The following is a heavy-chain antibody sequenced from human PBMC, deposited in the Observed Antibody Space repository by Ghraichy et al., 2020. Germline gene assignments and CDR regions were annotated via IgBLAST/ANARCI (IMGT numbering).Heavy chain of an antibody. CDR1: GFTFSSYA. V-gene: IGHV3-30*04. Sequence: GGSLRLSCAASGFTFSSYAMHWVRQAPGKGLEWVAVISYDGSNKYYADSVKGRFTISRDNSKNTLYLQMNSLRAEDTAVYYCARDHDRLAVGYWGQGTLVTVSS. CDR3: ARDHDRLAVGY. D-gene: IGHD3-9*01. J-gene: IGHJ4*02. CDR2: ISYDGSNK.